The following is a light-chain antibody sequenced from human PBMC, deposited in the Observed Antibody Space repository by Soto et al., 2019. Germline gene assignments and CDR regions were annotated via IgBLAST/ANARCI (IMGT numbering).Light chain of an antibody. CDR1: QGIRND. CDR3: PQDYNYPYT. J-gene: IGKJ2*01. CDR2: AAS. V-gene: IGKV1-6*01. Sequence: AIQMTQSPSSLSASVGDIVNIACRASQGIRNDLGWYQQKPGKAPKLLIYAASSLQSGVPSRFSGSGSGTDFTLTISTLQPEDFATYYCPQDYNYPYTFGLGTKLEIK.